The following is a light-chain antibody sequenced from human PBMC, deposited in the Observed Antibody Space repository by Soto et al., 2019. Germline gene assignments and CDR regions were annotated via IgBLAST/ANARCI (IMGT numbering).Light chain of an antibody. J-gene: IGKJ5*01. CDR3: HQRYNWPRVT. V-gene: IGKV3-11*01. CDR1: QSVSNS. Sequence: EIVLTQSPATLSLSPGERVTLSCRASQSVSNSLAWYQQKPGQPPRLLIYDVSNRATGIPARFSGSGSGTDFTLTITGLEPEDFAVYFCHQRYNWPRVTLGQGTQLEIK. CDR2: DVS.